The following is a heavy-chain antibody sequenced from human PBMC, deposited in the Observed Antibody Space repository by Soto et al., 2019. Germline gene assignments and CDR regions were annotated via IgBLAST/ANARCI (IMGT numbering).Heavy chain of an antibody. Sequence: GGSLRLSCAASGFTFSSYSMNWVRQAPGKGLEWVSSISSSSSYIYYADSVKGRFTISRDNAKNSLYLQMNSLRAEDTAVYYCARVRPLRDYGALDAFDIWGQGTMVTVSS. J-gene: IGHJ3*02. CDR3: ARVRPLRDYGALDAFDI. D-gene: IGHD4-17*01. CDR1: GFTFSSYS. V-gene: IGHV3-21*01. CDR2: ISSSSSYI.